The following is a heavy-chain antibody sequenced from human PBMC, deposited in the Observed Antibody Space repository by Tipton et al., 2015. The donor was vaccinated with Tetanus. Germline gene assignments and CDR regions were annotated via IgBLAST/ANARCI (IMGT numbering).Heavy chain of an antibody. CDR1: GFTFSSYS. D-gene: IGHD2-8*02. J-gene: IGHJ6*02. V-gene: IGHV3-21*01. CDR2: ISSSSSYI. Sequence: SLRLSCAASGFTFSSYSMNWVRQAPGKGLEWVSSISSSSSYIYYADSVKGRFTISRDNAKNSLYLQMNSLRAEDTAVYYCARDPGRSPQAYYYNYSIDVCGQRTTVTVSS. CDR3: ARDPGRSPQAYYYNYSIDV.